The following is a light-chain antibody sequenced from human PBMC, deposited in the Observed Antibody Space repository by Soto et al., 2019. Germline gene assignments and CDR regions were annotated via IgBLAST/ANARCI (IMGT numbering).Light chain of an antibody. CDR2: EVN. J-gene: IGLJ3*02. V-gene: IGLV2-11*01. Sequence: QSALTQPRSVSGSPGQSVTISCTGTSSDVGDYKFVSWYQQHPGKAPRLMIYEVNKRPSGVPDRFSGSKSGYTASLTVSGLQTEDEAFYYCSSSAGIYHYLVFGGGTKLTVL. CDR3: SSSAGIYHYLV. CDR1: SSDVGDYKF.